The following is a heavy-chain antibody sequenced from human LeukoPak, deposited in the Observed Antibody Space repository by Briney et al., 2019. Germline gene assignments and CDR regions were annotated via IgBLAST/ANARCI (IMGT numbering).Heavy chain of an antibody. V-gene: IGHV3-7*01. D-gene: IGHD3-3*01. CDR3: ARVADYDFLSGYYSPFDY. CDR2: IKGDESDD. J-gene: IGHJ4*02. CDR1: GFAFSNFA. Sequence: PGGSLRLSCAASGFAFSNFAMSWVRQAPGKGLEWVANIKGDESDDHYVASVRGRFTISRDNAKRSLYLQMNNLRAEDTGVYYCARVADYDFLSGYYSPFDYWGQGVLVIVSS.